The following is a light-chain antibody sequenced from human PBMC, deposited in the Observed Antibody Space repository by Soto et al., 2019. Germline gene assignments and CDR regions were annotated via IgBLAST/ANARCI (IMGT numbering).Light chain of an antibody. CDR3: QQYGSSPQT. CDR2: GVS. CDR1: QSVSSSC. Sequence: EIVLTQSPGTLSLSPGDGATLSCRASQSVSSSCLAWYQQKPGQAPRLLIYGVSSRATGIPNRFSGSGSGTDFTLTISRLEPEDFAVYYCQQYGSSPQTFGQGTKVEIK. J-gene: IGKJ1*01. V-gene: IGKV3-20*01.